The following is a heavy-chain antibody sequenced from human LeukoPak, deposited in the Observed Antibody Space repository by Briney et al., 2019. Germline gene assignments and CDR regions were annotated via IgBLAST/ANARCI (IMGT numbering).Heavy chain of an antibody. J-gene: IGHJ5*02. D-gene: IGHD1-1*01. CDR2: LNPKSGGT. CDR1: EYTFTDYY. CDR3: ARNDWNDPWFDP. Sequence: ASVKVSCKASEYTFTDYYMHWVRQAPGQGLEWMGWLNPKSGGTNYAQNFQGRVTMTRDTIINTAYMELSRLRSDDTAVYYCARNDWNDPWFDPWGQGTLFSVSS. V-gene: IGHV1-2*02.